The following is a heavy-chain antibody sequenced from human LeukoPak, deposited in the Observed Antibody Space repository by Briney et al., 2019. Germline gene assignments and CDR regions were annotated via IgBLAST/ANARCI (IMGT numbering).Heavy chain of an antibody. D-gene: IGHD5-24*01. Sequence: GGSLRLSCSASGFTFSDYYMSWLRQAPGKGLEWISYISSSGSTIYYADSVKGRFTISRDNAKNSLYLQMNSLRAEDTAVYYCARDVGRWLQLLAFDIWGQGTMVTVSS. CDR3: ARDVGRWLQLLAFDI. CDR1: GFTFSDYY. J-gene: IGHJ3*02. CDR2: ISSSGSTI. V-gene: IGHV3-11*04.